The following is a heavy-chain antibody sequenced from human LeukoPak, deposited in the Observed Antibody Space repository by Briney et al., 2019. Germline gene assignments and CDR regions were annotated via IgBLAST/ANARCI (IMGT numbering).Heavy chain of an antibody. CDR1: GFTFDDCA. V-gene: IGHV3-43*02. J-gene: IGHJ4*02. D-gene: IGHD6-6*01. Sequence: GGSLRLPCAASGFTFDDCAMHWVRHAPGKGREWGSLISGDGGSTYYADSVKGRFTISRDNSKNSLYLQMNSLRTEDTALYYWAKLTRPFDYWGQGALVTVSS. CDR3: AKLTRPFDY. CDR2: ISGDGGST.